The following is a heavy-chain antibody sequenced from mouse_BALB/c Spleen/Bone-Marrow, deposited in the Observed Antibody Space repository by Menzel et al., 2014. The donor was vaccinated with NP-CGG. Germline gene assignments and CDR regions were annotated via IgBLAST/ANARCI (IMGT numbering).Heavy chain of an antibody. Sequence: EVKLMESGGGLVQPGGSLRLSCATSGFTFTDYYMSWVRQPPGKALEWLGFIRNKANGYTTEYSASVKGRFTISRDNSQSILHLQMNTLRAEDSATYYCARDRGGLLHDYWGQGTTLTVSS. CDR3: ARDRGGLLHDY. V-gene: IGHV7-3*02. CDR1: GFTFTDYY. J-gene: IGHJ2*01. CDR2: IRNKANGYTT. D-gene: IGHD1-1*01.